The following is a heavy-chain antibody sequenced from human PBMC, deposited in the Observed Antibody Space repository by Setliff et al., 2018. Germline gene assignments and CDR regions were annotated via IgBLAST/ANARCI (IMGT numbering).Heavy chain of an antibody. CDR1: GGTFSSYA. V-gene: IGHV1-69*13. CDR2: VIPIFGTA. D-gene: IGHD3-10*01. Sequence: SVKVSCKASGGTFSSYAISWVRQAPGQGLEWMGRVIPIFGTANYAQKFQGRVTITADESTSTAYMELSSLRSEDTAVYYCAARCSSTSCRYYYGSRSSVPFDYRGQGTLVTVSS. CDR3: AARCSSTSCRYYYGSRSSVPFDY. J-gene: IGHJ4*02.